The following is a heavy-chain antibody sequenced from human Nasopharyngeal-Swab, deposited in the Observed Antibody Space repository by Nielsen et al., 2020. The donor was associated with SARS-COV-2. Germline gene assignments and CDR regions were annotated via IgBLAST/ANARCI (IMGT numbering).Heavy chain of an antibody. J-gene: IGHJ4*02. CDR2: IAYDGDT. CDR3: ARVENMSWKYCDS. D-gene: IGHD1-1*01. Sequence: SETLSLTCSVSGGSISSSNHYWGWIRQFPGQALEWIGRIAYDGDTHYNPALQSRVTISVDTSQNHFSLMLRSVTAADTAVYYCARVENMSWKYCDSWGQGTLVTVPQ. V-gene: IGHV4-39*07. CDR1: GGSISSSNHY.